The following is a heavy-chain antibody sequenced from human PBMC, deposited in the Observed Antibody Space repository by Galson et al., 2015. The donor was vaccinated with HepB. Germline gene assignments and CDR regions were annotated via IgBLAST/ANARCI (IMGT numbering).Heavy chain of an antibody. J-gene: IGHJ4*02. CDR1: GYTFTGYY. D-gene: IGHD3-16*02. Sequence: SVKVSCKASGYTFTGYYMHWVRQAPGQGLEWMGRINPNSGGTNYAQKFQGRVTMTRDTSISTAYMELSRLRSDDTAVYYCARALPPDDYIWGSYRYTFDYWGQGTLVTVSS. CDR3: ARALPPDDYIWGSYRYTFDY. CDR2: INPNSGGT. V-gene: IGHV1-2*06.